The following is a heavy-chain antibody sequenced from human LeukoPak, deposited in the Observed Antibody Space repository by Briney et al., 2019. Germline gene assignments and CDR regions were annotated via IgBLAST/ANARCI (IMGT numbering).Heavy chain of an antibody. V-gene: IGHV1-2*02. CDR1: GYTFTDYY. CDR3: ARHYSSGRYVFNY. Sequence: ASVKVSCKASGYTFTDYYMHWVRQAPGQGLEWMGWINPNSGGTNYAQRFQGRVTMNRDTSISTAYMELTRLRSGDTALYYCARHYSSGRYVFNYWGQGTLVTVSS. J-gene: IGHJ4*02. CDR2: INPNSGGT. D-gene: IGHD6-19*01.